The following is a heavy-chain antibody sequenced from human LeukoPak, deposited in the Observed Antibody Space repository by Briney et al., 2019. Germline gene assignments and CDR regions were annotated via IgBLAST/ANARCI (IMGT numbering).Heavy chain of an antibody. D-gene: IGHD3-10*01. CDR3: ARFYGSGSSPFDY. J-gene: IGHJ4*02. CDR1: GGSITNYY. V-gene: IGHV4-59*08. Sequence: PSETLSLTCTVSGGSITNYYWTWIRQPPGKGLEWIGHIYYTGSTEYNPSLKSRVTISVDTSKNQFSLKLSSVTAADTAVYYCARFYGSGSSPFDYWGQGTLVTVSS. CDR2: IYYTGST.